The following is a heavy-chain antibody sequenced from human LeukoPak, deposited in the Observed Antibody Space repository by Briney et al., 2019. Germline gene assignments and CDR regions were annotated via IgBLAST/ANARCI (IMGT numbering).Heavy chain of an antibody. V-gene: IGHV3-7*03. Sequence: GGSLRLSCAASGFTFSRYWMTWVRQAPGKGLEWVANIKEDGSKKNYVDSVKGRFTISRDNAKNSLYLQMNSLRAEDTAVYYRAAPLEYYERRGYHQGGDWGQGTLVTVSS. CDR3: AAPLEYYERRGYHQGGD. CDR2: IKEDGSKK. J-gene: IGHJ4*02. CDR1: GFTFSRYW. D-gene: IGHD3-22*01.